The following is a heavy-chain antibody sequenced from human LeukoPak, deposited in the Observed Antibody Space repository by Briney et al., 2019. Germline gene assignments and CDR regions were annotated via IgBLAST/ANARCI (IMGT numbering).Heavy chain of an antibody. V-gene: IGHV4-59*08. CDR3: ARSPSGYDYPNWFDP. D-gene: IGHD5-12*01. CDR1: GGSIISYY. Sequence: PSETLSLTCTVSGGSIISYYWSWLRQPPAKGLAWIGYIYYSASTNYNPSLKSRVTISVDTSKNQFSLKLSSVTAADTAVYYCARSPSGYDYPNWFDPWGQGTLVTVSS. CDR2: IYYSAST. J-gene: IGHJ5*02.